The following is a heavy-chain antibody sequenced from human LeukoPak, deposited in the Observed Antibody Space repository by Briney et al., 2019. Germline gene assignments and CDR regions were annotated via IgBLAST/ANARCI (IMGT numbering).Heavy chain of an antibody. CDR2: ISAYNGNT. Sequence: GASVKVSCKASGYTFTSYGISWVRQATGQGLEWMGWISAYNGNTNYAQKLRGRVTMTTDTSTSTAYMELRSLRSDDTAVYYCARLLGYYYDSSGFPFDYWGQGTLVTVSS. CDR1: GYTFTSYG. J-gene: IGHJ4*02. D-gene: IGHD3-22*01. V-gene: IGHV1-18*01. CDR3: ARLLGYYYDSSGFPFDY.